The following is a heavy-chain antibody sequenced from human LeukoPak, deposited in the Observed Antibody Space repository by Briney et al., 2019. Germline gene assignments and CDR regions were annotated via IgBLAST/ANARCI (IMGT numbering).Heavy chain of an antibody. J-gene: IGHJ4*02. Sequence: GGSLRLPCAASGFTVSTNYMSWVRQAPGKGLEWVSVIYSVGSTYFADSVKGRFTISRDNSKNTLFLQMNSLRAEDTAVYYCARGLDGYCFDYWGQGTLVTVSS. D-gene: IGHD5-24*01. CDR2: IYSVGST. V-gene: IGHV3-66*01. CDR3: ARGLDGYCFDY. CDR1: GFTVSTNY.